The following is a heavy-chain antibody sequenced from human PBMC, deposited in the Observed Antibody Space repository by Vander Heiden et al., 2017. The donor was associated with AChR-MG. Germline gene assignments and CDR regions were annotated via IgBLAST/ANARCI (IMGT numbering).Heavy chain of an antibody. Sequence: EVQLVESGGGLVQPGRSLRLSCAASGFTFDDYAMHWVRQAPGKGLEWVSGISWNSGSIGYADSVKGRFTISRDNAKNSLYLQMNSLRAEDTALYYCAAYDSSGYNPFDYWGQGTLVTVSS. V-gene: IGHV3-9*01. J-gene: IGHJ4*02. CDR3: AAYDSSGYNPFDY. D-gene: IGHD3-22*01. CDR1: GFTFDDYA. CDR2: ISWNSGSI.